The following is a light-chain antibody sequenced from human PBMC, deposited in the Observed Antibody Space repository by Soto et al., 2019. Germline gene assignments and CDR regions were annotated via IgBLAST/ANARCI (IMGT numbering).Light chain of an antibody. Sequence: QPVLTQPPSASGTPGQRITISCSGSSSNIGSHSVNWYQQLPGTAPKLLIYRSSQRPSGVPDRFSGSKSGTSASLAISGLQSGDEADYYSALWDDSLNGPVFGGGTKLTVL. CDR3: ALWDDSLNGPV. V-gene: IGLV1-44*01. J-gene: IGLJ3*02. CDR1: SSNIGSHS. CDR2: RSS.